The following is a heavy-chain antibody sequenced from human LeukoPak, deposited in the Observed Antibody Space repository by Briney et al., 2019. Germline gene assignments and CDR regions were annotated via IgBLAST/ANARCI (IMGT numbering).Heavy chain of an antibody. CDR3: SRGLDSRKLGY. Sequence: SQTLSLTCTVSGASFSSGDQYWNWIRQSPGKGLEWIGSIHPSGGLYNNPSLESRVTISIDTSKDQFSLNLNSVTAADTAVYFCSRGLDSRKLGYWGQGTLVTVSS. CDR2: IHPSGGL. V-gene: IGHV4-31*03. J-gene: IGHJ4*02. CDR1: GASFSSGDQY. D-gene: IGHD3-22*01.